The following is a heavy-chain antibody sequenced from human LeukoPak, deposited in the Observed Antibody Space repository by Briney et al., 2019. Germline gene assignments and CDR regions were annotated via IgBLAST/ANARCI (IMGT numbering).Heavy chain of an antibody. Sequence: GGSLRLSCAASGFTFSDYYMSWIRQAPGKGLEWVSYISSSGSTIYYADSVKGRFTISRDNAKNSLYLQMNSLRAEDTAVYYCASNALWFGELSYGMDVWGQGTTVTVSS. CDR1: GFTFSDYY. CDR2: ISSSGSTI. V-gene: IGHV3-11*01. CDR3: ASNALWFGELSYGMDV. J-gene: IGHJ6*02. D-gene: IGHD3-10*01.